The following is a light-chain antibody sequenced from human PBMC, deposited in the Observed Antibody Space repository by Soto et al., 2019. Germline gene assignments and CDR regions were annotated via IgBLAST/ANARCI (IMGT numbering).Light chain of an antibody. Sequence: EIVLTQSPGTLSLSPGERATLSCRASQSVDSTYLAWYQQKPGQAPRLLIYAASSRAAGIPDRFSGSGSGTDFTLTISRLEPEDFAVYYCHQYGSSPFTFGPGTRVNIK. CDR1: QSVDSTY. J-gene: IGKJ3*01. CDR2: AAS. CDR3: HQYGSSPFT. V-gene: IGKV3-20*01.